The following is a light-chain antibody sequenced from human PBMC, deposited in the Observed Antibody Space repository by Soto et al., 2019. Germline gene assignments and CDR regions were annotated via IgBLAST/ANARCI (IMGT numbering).Light chain of an antibody. Sequence: EIVLTQSPATLSLSPGERATLSCRASQSIINYLAWYQQRPGQAPRLLIYDASNRATGVPARFSGSGSGTEFTLTISSLQSEDFAVYYCQQYNNWPPWTFGQVTKVDI. CDR2: DAS. J-gene: IGKJ1*01. CDR3: QQYNNWPPWT. V-gene: IGKV3D-15*01. CDR1: QSIINY.